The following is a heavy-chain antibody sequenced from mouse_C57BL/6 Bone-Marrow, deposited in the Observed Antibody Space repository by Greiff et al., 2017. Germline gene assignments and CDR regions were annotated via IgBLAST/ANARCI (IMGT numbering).Heavy chain of an antibody. D-gene: IGHD2-5*01. CDR2: INPYNGGT. CDR3: AREDYSNYGGVFLDY. J-gene: IGHJ4*01. CDR1: GYTFTDYY. V-gene: IGHV1-19*01. Sequence: EVQLQQSGPVLVKPGASVKMSCKASGYTFTDYYMNWVKQSHGKSLEWIGVINPYNGGTSYNQKFKGKATLTVDKSSTTAYMELNSLTSEDSAVYYCAREDYSNYGGVFLDYWGQGTSVTVSS.